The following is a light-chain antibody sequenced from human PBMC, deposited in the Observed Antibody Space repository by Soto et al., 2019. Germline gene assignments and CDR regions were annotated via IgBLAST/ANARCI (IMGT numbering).Light chain of an antibody. Sequence: DIVMTQTPLSSPVTLGQPASISCRSCQSLLHRDGNTYLSWLQQRPGQPPRLLIYKISNRLSGFPDRFSGSGAGTDFTLKISRVEADDVGVYYCMQAPQYPPYTFGQGTKLELE. CDR2: KIS. V-gene: IGKV2-24*01. J-gene: IGKJ2*01. CDR1: QSLLHRDGNTY. CDR3: MQAPQYPPYT.